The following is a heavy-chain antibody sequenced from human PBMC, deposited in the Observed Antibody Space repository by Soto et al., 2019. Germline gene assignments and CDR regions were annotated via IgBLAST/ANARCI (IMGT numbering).Heavy chain of an antibody. CDR1: GFVFSGFA. V-gene: IGHV3-23*01. CDR2: ISGDGGD. J-gene: IGHJ3*01. CDR3: AKLQRRDIQQWLQAFNV. Sequence: PGGSLRLSCSASGFVFSGFAMSWVRQAPGKGLEWVSTISGDGGDIYADSVKGRFTVSRDNSKNVLFLQMNSLRVDDAATYYCAKLQRRDIQQWLQAFNVWGQGTRVTVSS. D-gene: IGHD6-19*01.